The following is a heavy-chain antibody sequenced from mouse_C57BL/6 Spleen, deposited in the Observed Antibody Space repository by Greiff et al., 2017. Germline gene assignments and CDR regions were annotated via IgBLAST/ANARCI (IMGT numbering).Heavy chain of an antibody. V-gene: IGHV1-59*01. D-gene: IGHD1-1*01. CDR3: ARDGSSYFDY. J-gene: IGHJ2*01. Sequence: VQLKQPGAELVRPGTSVKLSCKASGYTFTSYWMHWVKQRPGQGLEWIGVIDPSDSYTNYNQKFKGKATLTVDTSSSTAYMQLSSLTSEDSAVYYCARDGSSYFDYWGQGTTLTVSS. CDR2: IDPSDSYT. CDR1: GYTFTSYW.